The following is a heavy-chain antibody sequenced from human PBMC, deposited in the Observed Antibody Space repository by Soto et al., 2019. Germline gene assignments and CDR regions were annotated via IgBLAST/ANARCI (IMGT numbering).Heavy chain of an antibody. J-gene: IGHJ5*02. Sequence: SETLSLTCFVSGYSITAGGYYWSWIRHHPGKGLEWIGSFYSSGSIIYNPSLRSRVSISGDTSSNQFSMSLTPVTAADTARYYCARMYSSGSGWFHPWGQGTLVTVPS. CDR2: FYSSGSI. V-gene: IGHV4-31*03. D-gene: IGHD6-19*01. CDR1: GYSITAGGYY. CDR3: ARMYSSGSGWFHP.